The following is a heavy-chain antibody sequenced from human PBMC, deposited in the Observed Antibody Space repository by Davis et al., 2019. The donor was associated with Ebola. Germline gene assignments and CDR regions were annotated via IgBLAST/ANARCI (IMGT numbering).Heavy chain of an antibody. CDR1: GGSISSHY. V-gene: IGHV4-59*11. D-gene: IGHD5-12*01. Sequence: PSETLSLTCAVSGGSISSHYWSWIRQPPGKGLEWIGYIYYSGSTNYNPSLKSRVTISVDTSKNQFSLKLSSVTAADTAVYYCARGEIVARPFDYWGQGTLVTVSS. CDR2: IYYSGST. CDR3: ARGEIVARPFDY. J-gene: IGHJ4*02.